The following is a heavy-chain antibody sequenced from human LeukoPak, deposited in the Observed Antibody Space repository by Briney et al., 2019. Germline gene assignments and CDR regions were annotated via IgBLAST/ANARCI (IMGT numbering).Heavy chain of an antibody. CDR3: ARLLDNDSSGDTDTFYV. V-gene: IGHV4-59*11. Sequence: LETLSLTCTVSGGSLTAQYWTCLRQPPGKRLEWIGYVSYTGRTKYNPSLQSRVTISIDTSKSQFSLKLTSVTSADSAVYSCARLLDNDSSGDTDTFYVWGQGTTVIVSS. J-gene: IGHJ3*01. CDR2: VSYTGRT. D-gene: IGHD3-22*01. CDR1: GGSLTAQY.